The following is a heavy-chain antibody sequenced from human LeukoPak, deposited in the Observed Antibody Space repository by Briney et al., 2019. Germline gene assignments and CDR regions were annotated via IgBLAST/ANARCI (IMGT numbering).Heavy chain of an antibody. Sequence: ASVKVSCKASGYTFTSYDINWVRQATGQGLEWMGWMNPNSGNTGYAQKFQGRVTMTRDTSTSTVYMELSSLRSEDTAVYYCARVQLAWFGELSYFDYWGQGTLVTVSS. CDR2: MNPNSGNT. CDR3: ARVQLAWFGELSYFDY. D-gene: IGHD3-10*01. J-gene: IGHJ4*02. CDR1: GYTFTSYD. V-gene: IGHV1-8*01.